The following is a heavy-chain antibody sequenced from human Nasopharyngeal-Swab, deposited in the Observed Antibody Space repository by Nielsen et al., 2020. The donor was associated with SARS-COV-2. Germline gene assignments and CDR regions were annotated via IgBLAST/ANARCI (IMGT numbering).Heavy chain of an antibody. CDR3: ARLDEDWVPGNYFDY. V-gene: IGHV1-2*06. Sequence: SVKVPCKASGYTFTGYYMHWVRQAPGQGLEWMGRINPNSGGTNYAQKFQGRVTMTRDTSISTAYMELSRLRSDDTAVYYCARLDEDWVPGNYFDYWGQGTLVTVSS. CDR1: GYTFTGYY. CDR2: INPNSGGT. J-gene: IGHJ4*02. D-gene: IGHD1-26*01.